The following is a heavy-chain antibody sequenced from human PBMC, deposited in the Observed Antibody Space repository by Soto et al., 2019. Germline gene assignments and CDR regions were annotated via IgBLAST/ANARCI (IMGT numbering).Heavy chain of an antibody. V-gene: IGHV4-34*01. J-gene: IGHJ4*02. D-gene: IGHD2-2*01. CDR3: ARNCSTTSCQIWGFDY. CDR2: INHSGST. Sequence: QVQLQQWGAGLLKPSGTLSLTCAVYGGSFSGYYWSWIRQPPGKGLEWIGEINHSGSTNYSPSLKSRVTISVDTSKNQFSLKLSSVTAADTAVYYCARNCSTTSCQIWGFDYWGQGTLVTVSS. CDR1: GGSFSGYY.